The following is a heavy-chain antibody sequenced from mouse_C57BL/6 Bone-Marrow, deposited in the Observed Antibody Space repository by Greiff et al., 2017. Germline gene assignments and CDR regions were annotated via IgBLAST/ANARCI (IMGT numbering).Heavy chain of an antibody. D-gene: IGHD2-3*01. CDR1: GFTFSSYA. Sequence: EVKLMESGGGLVKPGGSLKLSCAASGFTFSSYAMSWVRQTPEKRLEWVATISDGGSYTYYPDNVKGRFTISRDNAKNNLYLQMSHLKSEDTAMYYCARERDDGLDYWGQGTTLTVSS. CDR3: ARERDDGLDY. V-gene: IGHV5-4*01. CDR2: ISDGGSYT. J-gene: IGHJ2*01.